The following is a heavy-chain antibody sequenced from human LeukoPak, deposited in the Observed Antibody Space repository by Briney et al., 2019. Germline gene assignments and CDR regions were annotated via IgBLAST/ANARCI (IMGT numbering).Heavy chain of an antibody. J-gene: IGHJ4*02. CDR3: ASSGYDGVSYFDY. D-gene: IGHD5-12*01. Sequence: HTGGSLRLSCAASGFTFSSYEMNWVRRAPGKGLEWVSYISSSGSTIYYADSVKGRFTISRDNAKNSLYLQMNSLRAEDTAVYYCASSGYDGVSYFDYWGQGTLVTVSS. CDR2: ISSSGSTI. V-gene: IGHV3-48*03. CDR1: GFTFSSYE.